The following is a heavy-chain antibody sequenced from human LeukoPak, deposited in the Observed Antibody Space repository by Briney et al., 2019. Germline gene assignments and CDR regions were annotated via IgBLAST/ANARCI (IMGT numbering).Heavy chain of an antibody. Sequence: ASVKVSCKASGYTFTSYGISWVRRAPGQGLEWMGWISAYNGNTNYAQKLQGRVTMTTDTSTSTAYMELRSLRSDDTAVYYRARSGEIVVVPAAGTDYFDYWGQGTLVTVSS. J-gene: IGHJ4*02. CDR3: ARSGEIVVVPAAGTDYFDY. V-gene: IGHV1-18*01. D-gene: IGHD2-2*01. CDR2: ISAYNGNT. CDR1: GYTFTSYG.